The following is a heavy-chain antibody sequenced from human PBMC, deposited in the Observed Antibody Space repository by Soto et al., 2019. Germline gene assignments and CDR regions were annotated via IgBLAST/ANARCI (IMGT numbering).Heavy chain of an antibody. CDR1: GYTFTSYD. Sequence: QVQLVQSGAEVKKPGASVKVSCKASGYTFTSYDINWVRQATGQGLEWMGWMNPNSGNTGYAQKFQGRVTMTRDTSISTAYMELSSLRSEDTAVYYCARRPVTLIWSGYYNFDYWGQGTLVTVSS. CDR3: ARRPVTLIWSGYYNFDY. V-gene: IGHV1-8*01. D-gene: IGHD3-3*01. J-gene: IGHJ4*02. CDR2: MNPNSGNT.